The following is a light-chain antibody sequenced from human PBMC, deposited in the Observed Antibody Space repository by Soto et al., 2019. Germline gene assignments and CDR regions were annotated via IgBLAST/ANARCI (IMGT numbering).Light chain of an antibody. Sequence: EIVMTQSPATLSVSPGERITISCRASQTVGSNLAWYQQKPGQAPRLLIYTTSSRVTGVPAKFSGSGSGTEFTLTIDSLQSEDFVLYYCQQYNSWPRTFGQGTRVEIK. CDR3: QQYNSWPRT. J-gene: IGKJ1*01. CDR1: QTVGSN. V-gene: IGKV3-15*01. CDR2: TTS.